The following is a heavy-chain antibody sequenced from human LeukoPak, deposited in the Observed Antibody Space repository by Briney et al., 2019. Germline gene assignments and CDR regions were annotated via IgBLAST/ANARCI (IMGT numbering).Heavy chain of an antibody. CDR1: GFTFSSYA. V-gene: IGHV3-7*01. Sequence: GGSLRLSCAASGFTFSSYAMSWVRQAPGKGLEWVANIKQDGSEKYYVDSVKGRFTISRDNAKNSLYLQMNSLRAEDTAVYYCARDWVGYYYYYGMDVWGQGTTVTVSS. CDR3: ARDWVGYYYYYGMDV. CDR2: IKQDGSEK. D-gene: IGHD3-16*01. J-gene: IGHJ6*02.